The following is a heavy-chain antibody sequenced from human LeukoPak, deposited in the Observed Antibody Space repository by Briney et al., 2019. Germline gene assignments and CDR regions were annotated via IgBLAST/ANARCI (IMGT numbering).Heavy chain of an antibody. Sequence: SVKVSCKASGGTFSSYAISWVRQAPGQGLEWMGRIIPILGIANYAQKFQGRVTITADKSTSTAYMELSSLRSEDTAVYYCARDPVVTATNFDYWAREPWSPSPQ. CDR1: GGTFSSYA. CDR3: ARDPVVTATNFDY. J-gene: IGHJ4*02. V-gene: IGHV1-69*04. D-gene: IGHD2-21*02. CDR2: IIPILGIA.